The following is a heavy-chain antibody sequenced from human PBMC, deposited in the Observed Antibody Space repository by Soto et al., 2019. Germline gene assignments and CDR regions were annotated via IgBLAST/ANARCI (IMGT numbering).Heavy chain of an antibody. CDR2: IFPGDSDT. J-gene: IGHJ4*02. V-gene: IGHV5-51*01. D-gene: IGHD6-25*01. CDR1: GYSFTTSW. Sequence: PGESLKISCKATGYSFTTSWIGWVRRKPGKGLEWMGVIFPGDSDTRYSPSFEGHVSISADKSITSAFLEWSSLKPSDTAIYYCAAGSDYGGAFLYWGQGSLVTVSS. CDR3: AAGSDYGGAFLY.